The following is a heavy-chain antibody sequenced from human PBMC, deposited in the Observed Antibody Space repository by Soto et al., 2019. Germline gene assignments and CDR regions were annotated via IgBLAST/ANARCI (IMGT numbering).Heavy chain of an antibody. V-gene: IGHV3-43*02. Sequence: GGSLRLSCAASGFTFDDYAMHWVRQAPGKGLEWVSHIKGDGTSTYYADSLRSRLTISIDKSKNQLSLKLTSVTAADTAVHYCVRNDWYRFDPWGPGTLVTVSS. D-gene: IGHD3-9*01. CDR2: IKGDGTST. CDR1: GFTFDDYA. J-gene: IGHJ5*02. CDR3: VRNDWYRFDP.